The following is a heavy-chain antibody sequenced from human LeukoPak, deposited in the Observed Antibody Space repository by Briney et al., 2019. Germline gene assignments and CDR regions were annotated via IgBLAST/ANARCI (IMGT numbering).Heavy chain of an antibody. Sequence: GGSLRLSCAASGFTFSSYAMHWVRQAPGKGLEWVAVISYDGSNKYYADSVKGRFTISRDNAKNSLYLQMNGLRAEDTAVYYCARDGYCSGGSCYTHYFDYWGQGTLVTVSS. J-gene: IGHJ4*02. CDR3: ARDGYCSGGSCYTHYFDY. D-gene: IGHD2-15*01. V-gene: IGHV3-30-3*01. CDR2: ISYDGSNK. CDR1: GFTFSSYA.